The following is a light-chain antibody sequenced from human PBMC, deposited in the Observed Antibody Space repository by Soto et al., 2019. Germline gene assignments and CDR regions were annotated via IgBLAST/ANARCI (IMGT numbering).Light chain of an antibody. CDR2: AAS. CDR3: QQYGTSPHT. Sequence: EIVLTQSPGTLSLSPGERATLACRASQSVSSNYLAWYQQKPGQAPRLLIYAASSRATDIPDRFSGSGSGTDFTLTISRLEPEDSAVYSCQQYGTSPHTFGQGNKLEIK. J-gene: IGKJ2*01. V-gene: IGKV3-20*01. CDR1: QSVSSNY.